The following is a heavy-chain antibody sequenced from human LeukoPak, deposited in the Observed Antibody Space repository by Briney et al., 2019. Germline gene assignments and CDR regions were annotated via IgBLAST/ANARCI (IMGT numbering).Heavy chain of an antibody. CDR2: MNPNSGNT. CDR1: GYTFTSYD. J-gene: IGHJ5*02. V-gene: IGHV1-8*01. D-gene: IGHD3-10*01. CDR3: ARDSREVLLWFGEFSP. Sequence: VASVKVSCKASGYTFTSYDINWVRQATGQGLEWMGWMNPNSGNTGYAQKFQGRATMTTDTSTSTAYMELRSLRSDDTAVYYCARDSREVLLWFGEFSPWGQGTLVTVSS.